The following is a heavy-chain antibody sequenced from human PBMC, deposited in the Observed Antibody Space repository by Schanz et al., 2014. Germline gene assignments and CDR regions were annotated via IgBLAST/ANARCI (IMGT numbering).Heavy chain of an antibody. CDR2: ISSTSSYI. Sequence: EVQLVESGGGLGKPGGSLRLSCAASGFTFSNYSMNWVRQAPGKGLEWVSSISSTSSYIFYADSVKGRFTISRDNAKNSLYLQMNSLRAEDTAVYYCVPMSIAAHWGQGTLVTVSS. CDR1: GFTFSNYS. J-gene: IGHJ4*02. D-gene: IGHD6-6*01. V-gene: IGHV3-21*01. CDR3: VPMSIAAH.